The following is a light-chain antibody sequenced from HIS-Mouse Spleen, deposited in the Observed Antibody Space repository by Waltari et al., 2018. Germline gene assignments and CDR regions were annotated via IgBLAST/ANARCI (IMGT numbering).Light chain of an antibody. CDR1: ALPKKY. Sequence: SYELTQPPSGSVSPGQTARITCPGDALPKKYAYWYQQNSGQAPVLVIYEDSKRPSRIPERFSGSSSGTMATLTISGAQVEDEADYYCYSTDSSGNHRVFGGGTKLTVL. V-gene: IGLV3-10*01. CDR3: YSTDSSGNHRV. CDR2: EDS. J-gene: IGLJ2*01.